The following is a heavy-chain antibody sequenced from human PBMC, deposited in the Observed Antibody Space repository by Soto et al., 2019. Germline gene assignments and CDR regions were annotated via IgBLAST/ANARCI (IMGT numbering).Heavy chain of an antibody. CDR2: ISYDGSNK. J-gene: IGHJ3*02. CDR1: GFTFSSYG. CDR3: ARVLKSSGWDNDVFDI. D-gene: IGHD6-19*01. Sequence: GGSLRLSCAASGFTFSSYGMHWVRQAPGKGLEWVAVISYDGSNKYYADSVKGRFTISRDNSKNTLYLQMNTLRAEDTAVYYCARVLKSSGWDNDVFDIWGQGTMVT. V-gene: IGHV3-30*03.